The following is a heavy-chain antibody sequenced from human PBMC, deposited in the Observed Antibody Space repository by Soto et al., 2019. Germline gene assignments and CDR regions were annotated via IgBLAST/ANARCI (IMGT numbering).Heavy chain of an antibody. CDR1: GGTFSDFA. CDR2: IVPRFGSP. V-gene: IGHV1-69*06. CDR3: ARDLIQLRLGKYSFNGMDV. Sequence: QVQLVQSGAEMRKPGSSLRVSCTASGGTFSDFAFSWVRQATGQGLEWMGGIVPRFGSPNYAQKFGGRVTISADTSTSTVYMEVSSLRFDDTAVYFCARDLIQLRLGKYSFNGMDVWGQGTTITVSS. J-gene: IGHJ6*02. D-gene: IGHD3-16*01.